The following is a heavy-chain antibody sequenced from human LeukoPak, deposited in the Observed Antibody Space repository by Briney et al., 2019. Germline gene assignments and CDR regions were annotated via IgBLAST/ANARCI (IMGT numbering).Heavy chain of an antibody. V-gene: IGHV1-46*01. J-gene: IGHJ4*02. D-gene: IGHD2-15*01. Sequence: GASVRVSCRASGYTFTSYYMHWVRQAPGQGLEWMGIINPSGGSTSYAQKFQGRVTMTRDTSTSTLYMELSSLRSEDTAVYYCERGDIVVVVAAMVYWGKGTLVTVSS. CDR1: GYTFTSYY. CDR2: INPSGGST. CDR3: ERGDIVVVVAAMVY.